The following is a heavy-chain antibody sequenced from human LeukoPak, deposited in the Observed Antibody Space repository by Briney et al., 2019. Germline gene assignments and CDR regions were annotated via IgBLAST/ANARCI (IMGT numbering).Heavy chain of an antibody. J-gene: IGHJ6*03. V-gene: IGHV3-7*01. CDR1: GFTFSDYY. Sequence: GGSLRLSCAASGFTFSDYYMSWIRQAPGKGLEWVANIKQDGSEKYYVDSVKGRFTISRDNAKNSLYLQMNSLRAEDTAVYYCARESPPMSQLRYFDWLLWDYYYYMDVWGKGTTVTVSS. D-gene: IGHD3-9*01. CDR3: ARESPPMSQLRYFDWLLWDYYYYMDV. CDR2: IKQDGSEK.